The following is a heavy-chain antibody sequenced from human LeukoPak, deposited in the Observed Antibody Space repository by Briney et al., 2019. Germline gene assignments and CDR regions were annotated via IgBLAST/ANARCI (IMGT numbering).Heavy chain of an antibody. V-gene: IGHV3-9*03. CDR1: GFTFDDYA. D-gene: IGHD2-2*01. CDR2: ISWNSGSI. CDR3: AKDYCSSTSCEIDY. Sequence: GGSLRLSCAASGFTFDDYAMHWVRQAPGKGLEWVSGISWNSGSIVYADSVKGRFTISRDNAKNSLYLQMNSLSAEAMALYYCAKDYCSSTSCEIDYWGQGTLVTVSS. J-gene: IGHJ4*02.